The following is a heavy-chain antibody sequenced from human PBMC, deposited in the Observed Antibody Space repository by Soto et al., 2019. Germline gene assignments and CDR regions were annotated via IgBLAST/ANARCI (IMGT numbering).Heavy chain of an antibody. Sequence: GGSLRLSCAASGFTFSNAWMSWVRQAPGKGLEWVGRIKSKADGGTTDYAAPVKGRFTISRDDSKNTLYLQMNSLKTEDTAVYYCTTDPIWTTTVTTYFDYWGQGTLVTVSS. CDR1: GFTFSNAW. CDR2: IKSKADGGTT. CDR3: TTDPIWTTTVTTYFDY. D-gene: IGHD4-17*01. J-gene: IGHJ4*02. V-gene: IGHV3-15*01.